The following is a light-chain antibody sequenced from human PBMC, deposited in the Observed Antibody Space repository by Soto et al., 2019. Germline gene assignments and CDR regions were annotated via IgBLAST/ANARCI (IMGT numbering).Light chain of an antibody. CDR3: AAWDDSLNGLYV. V-gene: IGLV1-44*01. Sequence: QSVLTQPPSASGTPGQRVTISCSGSSSNIGTNTVNWYQQLPGTAPKLLIYSNNQRPSEVPDRFSGSKSGTSASLAVSGLQSEDEADYYCAAWDDSLNGLYVFGTGTKLTVL. CDR1: SSNIGTNT. CDR2: SNN. J-gene: IGLJ1*01.